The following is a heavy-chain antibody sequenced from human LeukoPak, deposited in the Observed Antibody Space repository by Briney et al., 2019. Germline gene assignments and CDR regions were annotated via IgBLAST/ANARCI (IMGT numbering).Heavy chain of an antibody. CDR2: INHSGST. J-gene: IGHJ4*02. D-gene: IGHD3-3*01. CDR3: ARGYYDFWSGYYTYKYFDY. V-gene: IGHV4-34*01. CDR1: GGSFSGYY. Sequence: PSETLSLTCAVYGGSFSGYYWSWIRQPPGKGLEWIGEINHSGSTNYNPSLKSRVTISVDTSKNQFSLKLSPVTAADTAVYYCARGYYDFWSGYYTYKYFDYWGQGTLVTVSS.